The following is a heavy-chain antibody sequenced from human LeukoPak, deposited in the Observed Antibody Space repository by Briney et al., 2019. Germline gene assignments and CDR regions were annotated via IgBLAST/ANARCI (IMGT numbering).Heavy chain of an antibody. Sequence: GESLKISCKGSGYSFTNYWIGWVRQMPGKGLEWMAIIYPGDSDTRYSPSFQGLVTLSADKSISTAYLQWRSLKASDTAMYYCARPDFTSTGRIDYCGQGTLVTVSS. CDR2: IYPGDSDT. CDR3: ARPDFTSTGRIDY. D-gene: IGHD3/OR15-3a*01. J-gene: IGHJ4*02. V-gene: IGHV5-51*01. CDR1: GYSFTNYW.